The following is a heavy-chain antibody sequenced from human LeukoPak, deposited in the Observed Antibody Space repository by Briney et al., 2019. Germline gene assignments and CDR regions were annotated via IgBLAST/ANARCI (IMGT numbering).Heavy chain of an antibody. J-gene: IGHJ4*02. Sequence: SETLSLTCTVPGGSISSSGYYWGWIRQPPGKGLEWIGSIYYTGSTYYNPSLKSRVTISIDTSKTQFSLRMTSVTAADTAVYYCARWVHKLAHFDYWGQGTLVTVSS. D-gene: IGHD1-1*01. V-gene: IGHV4-39*01. CDR1: GGSISSSGYY. CDR2: IYYTGST. CDR3: ARWVHKLAHFDY.